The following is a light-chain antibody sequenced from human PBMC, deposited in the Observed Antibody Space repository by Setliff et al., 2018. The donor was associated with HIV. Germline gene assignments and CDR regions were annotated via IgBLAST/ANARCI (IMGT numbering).Light chain of an antibody. J-gene: IGLJ1*01. CDR1: SHDVGAYNY. Sequence: SVLTQPASVSGSRGQSITISCTGTSHDVGAYNYVSWYQQHPGKAPKLIIYDVTYRPSGVSIRFSGSKSDNPASLTISGLQTEDEADYYCSSYTDTTTYVFGTGTKVTVL. CDR2: DVT. V-gene: IGLV2-14*03. CDR3: SSYTDTTTYV.